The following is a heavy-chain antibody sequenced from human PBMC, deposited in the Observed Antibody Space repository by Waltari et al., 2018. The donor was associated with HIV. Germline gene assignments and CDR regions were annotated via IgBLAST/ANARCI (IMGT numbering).Heavy chain of an antibody. CDR2: ISADDNST. D-gene: IGHD2-21*02. J-gene: IGHJ4*02. V-gene: IGHV3-23*04. CDR3: AKESTVATGPLDF. Sequence: EVQLVESGGGLVQPGGSLRVSCVVSGFTINTYVMTWVRQVPGKGLEWVSSISADDNSTHYADSVKGRFSISKDNSKNTLFLQMDSLRGDDTAIYYCAKESTVATGPLDFWGQGTLVTVSS. CDR1: GFTINTYV.